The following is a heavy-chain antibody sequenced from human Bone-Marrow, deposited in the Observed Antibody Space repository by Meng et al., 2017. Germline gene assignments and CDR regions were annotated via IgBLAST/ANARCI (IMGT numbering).Heavy chain of an antibody. CDR1: GGTFSSYA. J-gene: IGHJ4*02. V-gene: IGHV1-69*01. D-gene: IGHD4-17*01. CDR3: ASMTTVTVDYYFDY. Sequence: QVREVEPGSAVQKPGASVKVPCKASGGTFSSYAISWVRQAPGQGLEWMGGIIPIFGTANYAQKFQGRVTITADESTSTAYMELSSLRSEDTAVYYCASMTTVTVDYYFDYWGQGTLVTVSS. CDR2: IIPIFGTA.